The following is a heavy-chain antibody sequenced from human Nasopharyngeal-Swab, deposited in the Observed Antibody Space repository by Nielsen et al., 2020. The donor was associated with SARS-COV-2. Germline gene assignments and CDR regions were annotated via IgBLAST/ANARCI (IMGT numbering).Heavy chain of an antibody. CDR3: ARGKILRYFDWLLYPFDY. V-gene: IGHV4-34*01. D-gene: IGHD3-9*01. CDR2: IYHSGST. Sequence: WIRQPPGKGLEWIGYIYHSGSTNYNPSLKSRVTISADTSKNQFSLKLSSVTAADAAVYYCARGKILRYFDWLLYPFDYWGQGTLVTVSS. J-gene: IGHJ4*02.